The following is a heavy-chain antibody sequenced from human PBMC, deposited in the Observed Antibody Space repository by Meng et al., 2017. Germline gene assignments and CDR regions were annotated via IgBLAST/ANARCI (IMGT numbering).Heavy chain of an antibody. CDR2: INHSGST. CDR3: AERGYSYVNWFDP. D-gene: IGHD5-18*01. CDR1: GGSFSGYY. Sequence: VQLKQWGAGLLKPSETLSLTCAVYGGSFSGYYWSWIRQPPGKGLEWIGEINHSGSTNYNPSLKSRVTISVDTSKNQFSLKLSSVTAADTAVYYCAERGYSYVNWFDPWGQGTLVTVSS. V-gene: IGHV4-34*01. J-gene: IGHJ5*02.